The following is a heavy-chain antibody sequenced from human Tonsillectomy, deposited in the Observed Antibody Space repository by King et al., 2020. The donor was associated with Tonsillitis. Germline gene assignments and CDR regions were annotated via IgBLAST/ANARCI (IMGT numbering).Heavy chain of an antibody. V-gene: IGHV1-69*01. CDR3: ARVGVLGEXWLPRAFDI. CDR2: IIPIFGTA. CDR1: GGTFSSYA. J-gene: IGHJ3*02. Sequence: QLVQSGAEVKKPGSSVKVSCKASGGTFSSYAISWVRQAPGQGLEWMGGIIPIFGTANYAQKFQGRVTITADESTSTAYMELSSLRSEDTAVYYCARVGVLGEXWLPRAFDIWGQXTXVTVSS. D-gene: IGHD6-19*01.